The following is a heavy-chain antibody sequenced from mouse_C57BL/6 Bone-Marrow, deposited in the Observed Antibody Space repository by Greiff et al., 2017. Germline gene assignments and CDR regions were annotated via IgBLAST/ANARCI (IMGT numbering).Heavy chain of an antibody. D-gene: IGHD4-1*02. J-gene: IGHJ3*01. V-gene: IGHV2-2*01. Sequence: VQLQESGPGLVQPSQSLSITCTVSGFSLTSYGVHWVRQSPGKGLEWLGVIWSGGSTDYNAAFISRLSISKDNSKSQVFFKMNSLQADDTAIYYCASPNWDGFAYWGQGTLVTVSA. CDR1: GFSLTSYG. CDR2: IWSGGST. CDR3: ASPNWDGFAY.